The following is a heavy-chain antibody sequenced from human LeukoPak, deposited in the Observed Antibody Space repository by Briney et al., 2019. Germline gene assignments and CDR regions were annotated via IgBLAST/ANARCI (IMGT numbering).Heavy chain of an antibody. D-gene: IGHD2-2*01. V-gene: IGHV5-51*01. J-gene: IGHJ4*02. CDR3: ARFESDQLLHSSLSPIDY. CDR2: IYPGDSDT. Sequence: GESLKISCKGSGYSFTSYWIGWVRQMPGKGLEWMGIIYPGDSDTRYSPSFQGQVTISADKSISTAYLQWSSLKASDTAMYYCARFESDQLLHSSLSPIDYWGQGTLVTVSS. CDR1: GYSFTSYW.